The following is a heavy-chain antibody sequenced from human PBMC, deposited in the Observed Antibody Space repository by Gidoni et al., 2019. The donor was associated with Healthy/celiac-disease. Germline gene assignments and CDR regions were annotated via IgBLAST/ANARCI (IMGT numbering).Heavy chain of an antibody. CDR3: AKAGGTGYCSSTSCHLYYFDY. J-gene: IGHJ4*02. V-gene: IGHV3-9*01. CDR2: ISWNSGSI. CDR1: GFTFDDYA. D-gene: IGHD2-2*01. Sequence: EVQLVESGGGLVQPGRSLRLSCAASGFTFDDYAMHWVRQAPGKGLEWVSGISWNSGSIGYADSVKGRFTISRDNAKNSLYLQMNSLRAEDTALYYCAKAGGTGYCSSTSCHLYYFDYWGQGTLVTVSS.